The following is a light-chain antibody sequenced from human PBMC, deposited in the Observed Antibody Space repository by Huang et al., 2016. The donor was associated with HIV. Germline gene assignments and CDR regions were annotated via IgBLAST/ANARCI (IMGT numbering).Light chain of an antibody. Sequence: DIVMTQSPDSLTVSLGERATINCKSSQSLFYRSNNKNSLAWYQQKPGRHPKLLIYWASILESVVPDRFSGSGSGTDFPLTISSPQAEDVAIYYCQQYYYTPLTFGQGTKLEIK. CDR2: WAS. V-gene: IGKV4-1*01. CDR3: QQYYYTPLT. CDR1: QSLFYRSNNKNS. J-gene: IGKJ2*01.